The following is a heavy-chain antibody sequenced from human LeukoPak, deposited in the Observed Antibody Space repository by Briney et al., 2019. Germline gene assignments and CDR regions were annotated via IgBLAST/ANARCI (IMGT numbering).Heavy chain of an antibody. CDR2: IYYSGGT. V-gene: IGHV4-59*01. D-gene: IGHD4-17*01. J-gene: IGHJ5*02. CDR3: ARDYGDYRWFDP. Sequence: SETLSLTCTGSGGSISSYYWSWLRQPPGKGLEWIGYIYYSGGTNYNPSLKSRVTISVDTSKNQFSLKLSSVTAADTAVYYCARDYGDYRWFDPWGQGTLVTVSS. CDR1: GGSISSYY.